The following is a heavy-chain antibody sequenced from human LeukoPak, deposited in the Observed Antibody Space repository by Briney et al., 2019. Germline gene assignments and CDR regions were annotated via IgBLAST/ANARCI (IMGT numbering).Heavy chain of an antibody. CDR3: ARTDILTAQDAFDI. V-gene: IGHV4-59*01. D-gene: IGHD3-9*01. J-gene: IGHJ3*02. CDR2: IYYSGST. Sequence: SETLSLTCTVSGGSISSYYWSWIRQPPGKGLEWIGYIYYSGSTNYNPSLKSRVTISVDTSKNQFSLKLSSVTAADTAVYYCARTDILTAQDAFDIWGQGTMVTVSS. CDR1: GGSISSYY.